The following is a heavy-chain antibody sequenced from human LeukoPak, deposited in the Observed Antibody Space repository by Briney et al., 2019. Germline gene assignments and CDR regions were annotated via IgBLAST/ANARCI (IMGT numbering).Heavy chain of an antibody. Sequence: ASVKVSCKASGYTFTTYAIHWVRQAPGRSLEWMRRINAGNGDAKYSQNLHDRITITRDTSASTVCMELTSLRSEDTAVYYCGKSAPSGFDPWGQGTLVTVSS. V-gene: IGHV1-3*01. CDR1: GYTFTTYA. CDR2: INAGNGDA. CDR3: GKSAPSGFDP. J-gene: IGHJ5*02.